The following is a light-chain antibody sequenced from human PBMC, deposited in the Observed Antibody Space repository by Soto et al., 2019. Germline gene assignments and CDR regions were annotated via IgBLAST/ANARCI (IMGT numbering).Light chain of an antibody. CDR3: QQYGSSPT. V-gene: IGKV3-20*01. Sequence: ENVLTQSPGTLSLSPGERATLSCRASQSVRGIYLAWYQQKPGQAPRLLIYAASSRATGIPDRFSGSESGTDFTLTISRLEPEDFAVYYCQQYGSSPTFGGGTKVDIK. J-gene: IGKJ4*01. CDR2: AAS. CDR1: QSVRGIY.